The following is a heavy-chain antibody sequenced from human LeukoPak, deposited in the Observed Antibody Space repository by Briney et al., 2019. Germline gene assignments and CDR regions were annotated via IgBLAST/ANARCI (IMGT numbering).Heavy chain of an antibody. CDR2: IRAYNGNT. CDR3: ARVLRYFDWLSTDYYYYYMDV. CDR1: GYTFTSYG. Sequence: GSSVKVSCKASGYTFTSYGISWVRQAPGQGLEGMGWIRAYNGNTNYAQKRQGSVTMTTDTSTSTAYMELRSLRSDDTAVYYCARVLRYFDWLSTDYYYYYMDVWGKGTTVTISS. J-gene: IGHJ6*03. V-gene: IGHV1-18*01. D-gene: IGHD3-9*01.